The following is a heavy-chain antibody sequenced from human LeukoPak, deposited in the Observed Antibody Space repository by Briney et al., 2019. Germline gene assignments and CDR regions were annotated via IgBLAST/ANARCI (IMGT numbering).Heavy chain of an antibody. J-gene: IGHJ4*02. V-gene: IGHV4-59*01. CDR2: IYYSGST. Sequence: TSSETLSLTCTVSGGSISSYYWSWIRQPPGKGLEWIGYIYYSGSTNYNPSLKSRVTISVDTSKNQFSLKLSSVTAADTAVYYCARAEYYFDYWGQGTLVTVSS. CDR3: ARAEYYFDY. CDR1: GGSISSYY. D-gene: IGHD3-10*01.